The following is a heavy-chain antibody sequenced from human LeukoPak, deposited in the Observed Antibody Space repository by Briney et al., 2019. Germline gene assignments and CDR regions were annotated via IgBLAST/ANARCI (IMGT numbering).Heavy chain of an antibody. CDR3: AKRPRIAAAGDGSWFDP. J-gene: IGHJ5*02. CDR2: ISGTGGST. D-gene: IGHD6-13*01. CDR1: GFTFSNFA. V-gene: IGHV3-23*01. Sequence: GGSLRLSCAASGFTFSNFAMSWVRQAPGKGLEWVSAISGTGGSTYYADSVKGRFTTSRDNSKNTLYLQMNSLRAEDTAVYYCAKRPRIAAAGDGSWFDPWGQGTLVTVSS.